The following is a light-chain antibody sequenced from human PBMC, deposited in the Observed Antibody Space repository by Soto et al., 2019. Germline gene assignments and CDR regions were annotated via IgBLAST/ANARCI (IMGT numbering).Light chain of an antibody. Sequence: QSVLAXPASVSGSPGQSITISCTGTSSDVGYFDYVSWYQQHPGKAPKLMIFDVSDRSSGVSDRFSGSKSGNTASLTISGLQAEDEADYFCSSYASGSTHVLFGGGTKVTVL. J-gene: IGLJ3*02. CDR3: SSYASGSTHVL. V-gene: IGLV2-14*03. CDR1: SSDVGYFDY. CDR2: DVS.